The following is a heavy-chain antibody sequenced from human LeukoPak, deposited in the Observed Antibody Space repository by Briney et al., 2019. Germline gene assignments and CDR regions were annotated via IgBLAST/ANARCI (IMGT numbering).Heavy chain of an antibody. CDR2: IGSAGDK. Sequence: GGSLRLSCAASGFTLSGYDIHWVRQAIGKGLDWVSGIGSAGDKYHAGSERGRFTISRENAENFVYLQMNGLRAEDTAIYYCVRAKRETSTRPRTSGMDVWGQGTTVTVSS. V-gene: IGHV3-13*01. J-gene: IGHJ6*02. D-gene: IGHD6-6*01. CDR3: VRAKRETSTRPRTSGMDV. CDR1: GFTLSGYD.